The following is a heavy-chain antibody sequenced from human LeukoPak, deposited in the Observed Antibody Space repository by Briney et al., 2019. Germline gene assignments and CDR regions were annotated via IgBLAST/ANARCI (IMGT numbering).Heavy chain of an antibody. Sequence: SETLSLTCAVYGGSFSGYYWSWIRQPPRKGLEWIGEINHSGSTNYNPSLKSRVTMSVDTSKNQFSLKLSSVTAADTAVYYCARETAPDSSGYSLDYWGQGTLVTVSS. J-gene: IGHJ4*02. V-gene: IGHV4-34*01. CDR2: INHSGST. D-gene: IGHD3-22*01. CDR1: GGSFSGYY. CDR3: ARETAPDSSGYSLDY.